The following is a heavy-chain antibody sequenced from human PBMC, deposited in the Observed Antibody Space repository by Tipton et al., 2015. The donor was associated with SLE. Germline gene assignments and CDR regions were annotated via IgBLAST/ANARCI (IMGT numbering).Heavy chain of an antibody. CDR2: INHSGST. Sequence: TLSLTCAVYGGSFSGYYWSWIRQPPGKGLEWIGEINHSGSTNYNPSLKSRVTMSVDTSKNQFSLKLSSVTAADTAVYYCARSVTLRWPPDYWGQGTLVTVSS. CDR3: ARSVTLRWPPDY. CDR1: GGSFSGYY. D-gene: IGHD4-23*01. V-gene: IGHV4-34*01. J-gene: IGHJ4*02.